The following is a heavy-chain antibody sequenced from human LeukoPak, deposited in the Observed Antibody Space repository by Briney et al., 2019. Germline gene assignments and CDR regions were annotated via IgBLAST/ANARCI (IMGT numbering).Heavy chain of an antibody. CDR2: IIPILGIA. Sequence: GASVKVSCKASGDTFSSYAISWVRQAPGQGLEWMGRIIPILGIANYAQKFQGRVTITADKSTSTAYMELSSLRSEDTAVYYCARDTGVVITTGVDYWGQGTLVTVSS. V-gene: IGHV1-69*04. D-gene: IGHD3-22*01. CDR1: GDTFSSYA. CDR3: ARDTGVVITTGVDY. J-gene: IGHJ4*02.